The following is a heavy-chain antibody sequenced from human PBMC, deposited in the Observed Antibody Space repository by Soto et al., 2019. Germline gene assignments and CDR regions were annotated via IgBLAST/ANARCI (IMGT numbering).Heavy chain of an antibody. CDR2: IWYDGSHQ. D-gene: IGHD3-3*01. V-gene: IGHV3-33*01. CDR1: GFSFGSHG. J-gene: IGHJ4*02. Sequence: GGSLRLSCAASGFSFGSHGMHWVRQAPGKGLEWVAIIWYDGSHQYYADSVKGRFTISRDNSKNTVSLQMDSLRAEDTAVYYCARDLRFFDYWGQGTLVTVSS. CDR3: ARDLRFFDY.